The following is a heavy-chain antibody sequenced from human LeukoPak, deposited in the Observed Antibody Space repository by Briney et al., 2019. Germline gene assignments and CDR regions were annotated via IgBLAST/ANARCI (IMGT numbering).Heavy chain of an antibody. CDR1: GGSFSGYY. Sequence: SETLSLTCAVYGGSFSGYYWTWIRQTPEQGLEWIGGMNPSGSTNYNPSLKSRVTISVDTSKNQFSLELSSVTAADSAVYYCARRRQDVTKIVVVGTAVSYYLDVWGKGTTVTVS. CDR2: MNPSGST. D-gene: IGHD3-22*01. CDR3: ARRRQDVTKIVVVGTAVSYYLDV. V-gene: IGHV4-34*01. J-gene: IGHJ6*03.